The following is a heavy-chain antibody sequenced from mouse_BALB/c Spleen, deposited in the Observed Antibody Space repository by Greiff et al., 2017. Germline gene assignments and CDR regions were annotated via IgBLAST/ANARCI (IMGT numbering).Heavy chain of an antibody. Sequence: LVKPGASVKISCKASGYSFTGYYMHWVKQSHGKSLEWIGYISCYNGATSYNQKFKGKATFTVDTSSSTAYMQFNSLTSEDSAVYYCASGYRRDFAYWGQGTLVTVSA. D-gene: IGHD2-14*01. CDR3: ASGYRRDFAY. CDR2: ISCYNGAT. J-gene: IGHJ3*01. CDR1: GYSFTGYY. V-gene: IGHV1S34*01.